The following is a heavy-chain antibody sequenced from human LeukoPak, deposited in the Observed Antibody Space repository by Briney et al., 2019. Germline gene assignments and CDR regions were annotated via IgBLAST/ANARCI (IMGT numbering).Heavy chain of an antibody. J-gene: IGHJ5*02. CDR1: GGSFSGCY. CDR2: INHSGST. D-gene: IGHD3-10*01. CDR3: ARGFWDSGSLWFDP. V-gene: IGHV4-34*01. Sequence: SETLSLTCAVYGGSFSGCYWSWIRQPPGKGLEWIGEINHSGSTNYNPSLKSRVTISVDTSKNQLSLKLSSVTAADRAVYYCARGFWDSGSLWFDPWGQGTLVTVFS.